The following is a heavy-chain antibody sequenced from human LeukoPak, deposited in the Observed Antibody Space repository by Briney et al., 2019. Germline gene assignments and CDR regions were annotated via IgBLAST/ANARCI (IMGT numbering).Heavy chain of an antibody. J-gene: IGHJ4*02. CDR3: ATDQGGNLDY. Sequence: GGSLRLSCAASGFTFSSYAMHWVRQAPGKGLEWVAVISYDGSNKYYADSVKGRFTISRDNSKNTLYLQMNSLRAEDTAVYYCATDQGGNLDYWGQGTLVTVSS. V-gene: IGHV3-30-3*01. D-gene: IGHD4-23*01. CDR2: ISYDGSNK. CDR1: GFTFSSYA.